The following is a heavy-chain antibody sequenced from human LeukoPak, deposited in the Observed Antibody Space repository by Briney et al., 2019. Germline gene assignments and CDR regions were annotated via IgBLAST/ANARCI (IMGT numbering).Heavy chain of an antibody. CDR3: ARDPTSITVVRGVAYNLFYNDY. Sequence: EPGGSLRLSCAASGFTFSSYWMHWVRQAPGKGLVWVSRINSDGSSTSYADSVKGRFTISRDNAKNTLYLQMNSLRAEDTAAYYSARDPTSITVVRGVAYNLFYNDYWGQGTLVTVSS. CDR2: INSDGSST. D-gene: IGHD3-10*01. J-gene: IGHJ4*02. CDR1: GFTFSSYW. V-gene: IGHV3-74*01.